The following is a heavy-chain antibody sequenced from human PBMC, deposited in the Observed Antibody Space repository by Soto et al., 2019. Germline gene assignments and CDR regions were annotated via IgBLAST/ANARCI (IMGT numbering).Heavy chain of an antibody. D-gene: IGHD2-15*01. Sequence: GGSLRLSCAASGFTFSSYSMNWVRQAPGKGLEWVSYISSSSSTIYYADSVKGRFTISRDNAKNSLYLQMNSLRAEDTAVYYCARLHGRVAQSGWFYSRGQGTLVTVS. V-gene: IGHV3-48*01. J-gene: IGHJ5*01. CDR2: ISSSSSTI. CDR1: GFTFSSYS. CDR3: ARLHGRVAQSGWFYS.